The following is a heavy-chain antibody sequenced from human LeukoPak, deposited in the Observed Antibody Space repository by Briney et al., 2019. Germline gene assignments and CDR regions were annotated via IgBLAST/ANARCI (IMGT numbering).Heavy chain of an antibody. CDR3: ARGRITMVRGVRGPFDY. V-gene: IGHV1-18*01. CDR2: ISAYNGNT. CDR1: GYTFTSCG. D-gene: IGHD3-10*01. Sequence: ASVKVSCKASGYTFTSCGISWVRQAPGQGLEWMGWISAYNGNTNYAQKLQGRVTMTTDTSTSTAYMELRSLRSDDTAVYYCARGRITMVRGVRGPFDYWGQGTLVTVSS. J-gene: IGHJ4*02.